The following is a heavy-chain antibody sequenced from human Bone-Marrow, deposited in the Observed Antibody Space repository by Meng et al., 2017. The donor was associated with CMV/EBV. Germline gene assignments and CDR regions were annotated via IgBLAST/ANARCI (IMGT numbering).Heavy chain of an antibody. CDR1: GYTFTSYG. J-gene: IGHJ3*02. V-gene: IGHV1-18*01. CDR2: TSAYNGNT. D-gene: IGHD3-22*01. CDR3: ARERITMIVPDHDAFDI. Sequence: ASVKVSCKASGYTFTSYGISWVRQAPGQGLEWMGWTSAYNGNTNYAQKLQGRVTMTTDTSTSKAYIELSRLRSDETAVYYCARERITMIVPDHDAFDIWGQGTMVTVSS.